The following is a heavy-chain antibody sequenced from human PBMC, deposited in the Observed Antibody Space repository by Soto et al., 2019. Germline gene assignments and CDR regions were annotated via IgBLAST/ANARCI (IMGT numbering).Heavy chain of an antibody. CDR1: GGSISSSSYY. D-gene: IGHD3-22*01. J-gene: IGHJ6*02. V-gene: IGHV4-39*01. CDR3: ARPNYYDSSGPHYYYGMDV. CDR2: IYYSGST. Sequence: SETLSLTCTVSGGSISSSSYYWGWIRQPPGKGLEWIGSIYYSGSTNYNPSLKSRVTKSIDTTKNQFSLKLSSVTAADTAVYYCARPNYYDSSGPHYYYGMDVWGQGTTVS.